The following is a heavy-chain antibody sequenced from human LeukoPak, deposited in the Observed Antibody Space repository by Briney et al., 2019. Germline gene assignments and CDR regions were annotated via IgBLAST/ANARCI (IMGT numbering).Heavy chain of an antibody. CDR3: ARTFVSGGGYKVGYFDY. V-gene: IGHV3-53*01. CDR2: IYSGGST. CDR1: GLTVSSNY. Sequence: PGGSLRLSCAASGLTVSSNYMSWVRQAPGKGLEWVSLIYSGGSTYYADSVKGRFTISRDNSKNTLYLQMNSLSAEDTAVYYCARTFVSGGGYKVGYFDYWGQGTLVTVSS. J-gene: IGHJ4*02. D-gene: IGHD5-24*01.